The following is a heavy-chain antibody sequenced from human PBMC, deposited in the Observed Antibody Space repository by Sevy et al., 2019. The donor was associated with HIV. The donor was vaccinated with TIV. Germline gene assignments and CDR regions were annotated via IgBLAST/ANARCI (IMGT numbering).Heavy chain of an antibody. CDR2: ILYSGSA. CDR3: ARFVVRGVTPQGFDI. Sequence: SESLSLTCTVSGGYVRNENYYWSWIRQTPGKGLEWIGNILYSGSANYNPSLESRVTISIDTSKNRFSLKMNSVTAAVTAVYSCARFVVRGVTPQGFDIWGQGTLVTVSS. D-gene: IGHD3-10*01. CDR1: GGYVRNENYY. J-gene: IGHJ4*02. V-gene: IGHV4-61*01.